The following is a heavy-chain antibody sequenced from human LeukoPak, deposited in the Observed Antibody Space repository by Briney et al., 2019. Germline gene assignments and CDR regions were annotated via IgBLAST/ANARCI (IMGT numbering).Heavy chain of an antibody. Sequence: SQALSLTCAISGDSVSSNSAAWNWIRQSPSRGLEWLGRTYYRSKWYNDYAVSVKSRITINPDTSKNQFSLQLNSVTPEDTAVYYCARGLWYSSSPVGAFDIWGQGTMVTVSS. J-gene: IGHJ3*02. CDR1: GDSVSSNSAA. D-gene: IGHD6-13*01. CDR3: ARGLWYSSSPVGAFDI. CDR2: TYYRSKWYN. V-gene: IGHV6-1*01.